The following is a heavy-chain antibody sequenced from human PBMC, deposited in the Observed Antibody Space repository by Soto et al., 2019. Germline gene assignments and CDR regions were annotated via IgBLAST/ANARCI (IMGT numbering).Heavy chain of an antibody. CDR3: ARAITIFGVVIPYFDY. CDR1: GGSISSGGYS. D-gene: IGHD3-3*01. J-gene: IGHJ4*02. CDR2: IYHSGST. V-gene: IGHV4-30-2*01. Sequence: SETLSLTCAVSGGSISSGGYSWSWIRQPPGKGLEWIGYIYHSGSTYYNPSLKSRVTISVDRSKNQFSLKLSSVTAADTAVYYCARAITIFGVVIPYFDYWGQGTLVTVSS.